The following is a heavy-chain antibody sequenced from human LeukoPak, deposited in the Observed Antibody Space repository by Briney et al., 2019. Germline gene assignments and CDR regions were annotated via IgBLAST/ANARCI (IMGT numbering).Heavy chain of an antibody. Sequence: PGGSLRLSCAASGFTFSSYGMSWVRQAPGKGLEWVSAISGSGGSTYYADSVKGRLTISRDNSKNTLYLQMNSLRAEDTAVYYCARGLIAADPYWGQGTLVTVSS. J-gene: IGHJ4*02. V-gene: IGHV3-23*01. CDR2: ISGSGGST. CDR1: GFTFSSYG. CDR3: ARGLIAADPY. D-gene: IGHD6-13*01.